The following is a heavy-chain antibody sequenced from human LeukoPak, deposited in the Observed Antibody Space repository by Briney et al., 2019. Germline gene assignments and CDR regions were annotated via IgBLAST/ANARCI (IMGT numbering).Heavy chain of an antibody. J-gene: IGHJ4*02. Sequence: SGPTLVNPTQTLTLTCTFSGFSLSTSGVGVGWICLPSGKALEWLALIYWNDDKSYSPSLKRRLTITKDTSKNQVVLTMTNMDPVDTATYYCAHRLVGGNSYDYWGQGTLVTVSS. D-gene: IGHD4-23*01. CDR2: IYWNDDK. CDR3: AHRLVGGNSYDY. CDR1: GFSLSTSGVG. V-gene: IGHV2-5*01.